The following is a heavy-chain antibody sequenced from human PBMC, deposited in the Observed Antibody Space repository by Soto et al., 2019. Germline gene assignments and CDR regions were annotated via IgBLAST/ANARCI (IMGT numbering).Heavy chain of an antibody. J-gene: IGHJ5*02. D-gene: IGHD5-12*01. CDR1: GDTFTDSS. CDR3: ARDLGGYDLYGPDT. CDR2: INLNSGDT. V-gene: IGHV1-2*02. Sequence: ASVKVSCKTSGDTFTDSSMHWVRQAPGQGLEWMGWINLNSGDTNYAEKFRGRVTMTGDTSIITAYMELTRLKSDDTAVYYCARDLGGYDLYGPDTWGQGTLVTVSS.